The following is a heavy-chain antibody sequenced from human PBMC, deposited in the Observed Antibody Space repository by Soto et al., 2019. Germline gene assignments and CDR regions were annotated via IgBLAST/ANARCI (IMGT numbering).Heavy chain of an antibody. CDR1: GGTFSSYA. Sequence: QVQLVQSGAEVKKPGSSVKASCKASGGTFSSYAISWVRQAPGQGLEWMGGIIPIFGTANYAQKFQGRVTITADESTSTAYMELSSLRSEDTAVYYCARHPPSLSGATKGYFDYWGQGTLVTVSS. CDR2: IIPIFGTA. J-gene: IGHJ4*02. D-gene: IGHD1-26*01. CDR3: ARHPPSLSGATKGYFDY. V-gene: IGHV1-69*01.